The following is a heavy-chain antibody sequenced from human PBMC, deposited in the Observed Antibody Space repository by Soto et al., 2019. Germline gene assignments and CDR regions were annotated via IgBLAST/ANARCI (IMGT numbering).Heavy chain of an antibody. V-gene: IGHV1-46*01. D-gene: IGHD2-2*01. CDR1: GYTFTSYY. Sequence: ASVKVSFKASGYTFTSYYMHWVRQAPGQGLEWMGIINPSGGSTSYAQKFQGRVTMTRDTSTSTVYMELSSLRSEDTAVYYCARDRGYPFIVVVPAAYGMDVWGQGTTVTVSS. CDR2: INPSGGST. CDR3: ARDRGYPFIVVVPAAYGMDV. J-gene: IGHJ6*02.